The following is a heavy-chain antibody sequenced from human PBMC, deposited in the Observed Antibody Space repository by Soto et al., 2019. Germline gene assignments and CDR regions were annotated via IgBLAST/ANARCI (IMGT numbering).Heavy chain of an antibody. J-gene: IGHJ6*02. V-gene: IGHV1-46*01. CDR2: INTSGGSP. CDR1: GYTFTIYY. D-gene: IGHD3-10*01. CDR3: ARGGRHSDYYGSGRAYHYFGVDV. Sequence: ASVKVSCKXFGYTFTIYYIHWVRQAPGQGLEWMGVINTSGGSPTYAQKFQDRVTMTRDTSTSTVYMELSSLRSEDTAVYYCARGGRHSDYYGSGRAYHYFGVDVWGQGTTVTVSS.